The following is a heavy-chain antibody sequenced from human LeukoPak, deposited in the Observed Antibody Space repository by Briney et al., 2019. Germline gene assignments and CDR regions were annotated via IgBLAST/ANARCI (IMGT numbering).Heavy chain of an antibody. V-gene: IGHV3-7*01. CDR3: TFPYCGGGSCAL. Sequence: GGSLRLSCAASGLAFSDYWMSWVRQAPGKGLEWVANIKPDGGHQNYVDSVKGRFIISRDNAKNSLYLQMNSLRAEDTANCASTFPYCGGGSCALGGQGTLVTVSS. J-gene: IGHJ4*02. CDR1: GLAFSDYW. CDR2: IKPDGGHQ. D-gene: IGHD2-15*01.